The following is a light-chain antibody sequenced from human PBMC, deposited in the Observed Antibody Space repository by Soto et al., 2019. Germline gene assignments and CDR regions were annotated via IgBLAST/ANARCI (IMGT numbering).Light chain of an antibody. V-gene: IGLV1-40*01. CDR3: QSYDRSLSAYV. CDR2: GDS. J-gene: IGLJ1*01. CDR1: DSNIGADYG. Sequence: QSVLTQLPSVSGAPGQRVTISCTGFDSNIGADYGVHWYQQFPGTAPKLLIYGDSYRPSGVSGRFSGSKSGTSASLAITGLQAEDEADYYCQSYDRSLSAYVFGTGTKVTVL.